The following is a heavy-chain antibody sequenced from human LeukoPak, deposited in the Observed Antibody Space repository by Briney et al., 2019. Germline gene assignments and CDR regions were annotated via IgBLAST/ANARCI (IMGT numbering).Heavy chain of an antibody. V-gene: IGHV1-69*04. CDR1: GGTFSSYA. CDR3: ARMRRLRDGYNRYYCDY. CDR2: ITPILGIA. J-gene: IGHJ4*02. Sequence: GASVKVSCKASGGTFSSYAISWVRHAPGQGHEWMGRITPILGIANYAQKFQGRVRITADKSTTTAYMELSSLRSEDTAVYFCARMRRLRDGYNRYYCDYWGRGTLVSVS. D-gene: IGHD5-24*01.